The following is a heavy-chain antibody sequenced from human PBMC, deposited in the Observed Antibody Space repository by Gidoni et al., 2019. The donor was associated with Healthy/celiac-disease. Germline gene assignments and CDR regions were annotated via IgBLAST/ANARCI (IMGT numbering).Heavy chain of an antibody. CDR1: GFTFSSYG. V-gene: IGHV3-30*18. CDR3: AKGYSSYYYYGMDV. J-gene: IGHJ6*02. Sequence: QVQLVESGGGVVQPGRSLSLSCAASGFTFSSYGMHWVRQAPGKGLEWVAVISHDGSNKYYADSVKGRFTISRDNSKNTLYLQMNSLRAEDTAVYYCAKGYSSYYYYGMDVWGQGTTVTVSS. D-gene: IGHD5-18*01. CDR2: ISHDGSNK.